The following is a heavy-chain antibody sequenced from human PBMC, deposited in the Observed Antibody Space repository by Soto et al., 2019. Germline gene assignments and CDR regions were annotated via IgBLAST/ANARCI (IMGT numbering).Heavy chain of an antibody. CDR2: ASHTGGT. CDR3: ARSRILDV. CDR1: GGSFSGWH. V-gene: IGHV4-34*01. Sequence: QVQVQQWGAGLLNFSEPLSLTSAVNGGSFSGWHWSRIRQPPGKGLAWIGEASHTGGTTYNPSLESRVTISVERSRNQLSLKLTSVSAAGTAVYHFARSRILDVWGPGTMVIVSS. J-gene: IGHJ6*02.